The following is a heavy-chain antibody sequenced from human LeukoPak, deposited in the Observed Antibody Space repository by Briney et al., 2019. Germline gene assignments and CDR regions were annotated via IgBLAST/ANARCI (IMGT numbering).Heavy chain of an antibody. J-gene: IGHJ3*02. D-gene: IGHD1-7*01. CDR3: AKGYNWNLGDAFDI. Sequence: GGSLRLSCAASGFTFSSYEMNWVRRAPGKGLEWLSYITSSGSTIYYADSVKGRFTISRDNAKNSLYLQMNSLRAEDMALYYCAKGYNWNLGDAFDIWGQGTMVTVSS. CDR1: GFTFSSYE. CDR2: ITSSGSTI. V-gene: IGHV3-48*03.